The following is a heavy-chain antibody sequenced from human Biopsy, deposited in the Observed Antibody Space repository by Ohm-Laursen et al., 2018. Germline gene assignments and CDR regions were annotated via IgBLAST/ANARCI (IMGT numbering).Heavy chain of an antibody. CDR3: AKDRYPSSWHYYYGMDV. CDR1: GFSFDNYV. J-gene: IGHJ6*02. Sequence: SLRLSCSASGFSFDNYVMHWVRHAPGKGLEWVSGISWNSDSIGYADSVKGRFTISRDNAKNSLYLQMNSLRSEDTALYYCAKDRYPSSWHYYYGMDVWGQGTTVTVSS. CDR2: ISWNSDSI. D-gene: IGHD6-13*01. V-gene: IGHV3-9*01.